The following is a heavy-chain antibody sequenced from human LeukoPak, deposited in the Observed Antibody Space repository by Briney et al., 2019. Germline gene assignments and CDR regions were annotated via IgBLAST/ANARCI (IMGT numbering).Heavy chain of an antibody. J-gene: IGHJ3*02. CDR2: IYTSGST. Sequence: SQTLSLTCTVSGGSISSGSYYWSWIRQPAGKGLEWIGRIYTSGSTNYNPSLKSRVTISVDTPKNQFSLKLSSVTAADTAVYYCARDRDAFDIWGQGTMVTASS. CDR3: ARDRDAFDI. CDR1: GGSISSGSYY. V-gene: IGHV4-61*02.